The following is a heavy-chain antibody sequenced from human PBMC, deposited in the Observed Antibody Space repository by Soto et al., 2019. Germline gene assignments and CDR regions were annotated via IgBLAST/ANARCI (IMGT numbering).Heavy chain of an antibody. Sequence: QVLLQESGPGPVQPSGTLSLSCVVSGVAIGSNYYWGWARQSPGKGLVWLVDMTHIGSVNYKPSLKSRVTISTDKSQNQCFLKLNSVAAGHTAVYFCAWGLGLYAIDYWGQGTLVIVSS. CDR3: AWGLGLYAIDY. V-gene: IGHV4-4*02. CDR2: MTHIGSV. CDR1: GVAIGSNYY. J-gene: IGHJ4*02. D-gene: IGHD2-8*01.